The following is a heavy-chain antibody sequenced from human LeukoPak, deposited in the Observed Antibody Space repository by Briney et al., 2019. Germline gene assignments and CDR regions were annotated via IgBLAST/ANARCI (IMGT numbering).Heavy chain of an antibody. J-gene: IGHJ4*02. D-gene: IGHD6-6*01. CDR1: GYTFTSYD. CDR2: MNPNSGNT. CDR3: ARGGYSSSEYYFDY. Sequence: ASVKASCKASGYTFTSYDINWVRQATGQGLEWMGWMNPNSGNTGYAQKFQGRVTMTRNTSISTAYMELSSLRSEDTAVYCCARGGYSSSEYYFDYWGQGTLVTVSS. V-gene: IGHV1-8*01.